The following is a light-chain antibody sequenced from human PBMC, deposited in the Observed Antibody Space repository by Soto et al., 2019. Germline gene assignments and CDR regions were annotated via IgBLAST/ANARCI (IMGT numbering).Light chain of an antibody. Sequence: EIVLPQSPGTLSLSPGERATLSCRASQSVSSSYLAWYQQKPGQAPRLLIYGGSSRATGIPDRFSGSGSGTDFTLTISRLEPEDFAVYYCQPYSSSTRTFGQGIKVEIK. CDR3: QPYSSSTRT. J-gene: IGKJ1*01. CDR1: QSVSSSY. CDR2: GGS. V-gene: IGKV3-20*01.